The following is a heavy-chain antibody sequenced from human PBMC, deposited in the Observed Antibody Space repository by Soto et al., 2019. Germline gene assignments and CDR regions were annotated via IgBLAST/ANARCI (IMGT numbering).Heavy chain of an antibody. Sequence: SETLSLTCAVYGGSFSGYYWSWIRQPPGKGLEWIGEINHSGSTNYNPSLKSRVTISVDTSKNQFSLKLSSVTAADTAVYYCARMGYCSGGSCYPFDYWGQGTLVTVSS. J-gene: IGHJ4*02. CDR2: INHSGST. CDR1: GGSFSGYY. V-gene: IGHV4-34*01. CDR3: ARMGYCSGGSCYPFDY. D-gene: IGHD2-15*01.